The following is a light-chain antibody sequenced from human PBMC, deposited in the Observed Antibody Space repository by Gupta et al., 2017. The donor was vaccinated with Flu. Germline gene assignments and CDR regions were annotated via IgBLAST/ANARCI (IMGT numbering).Light chain of an antibody. J-gene: IGLJ2*01. Sequence: DQEFPGKAPKRCRERNRQRPSGVTDRFSGSKSGTSDALTISGLRSDDEGEYYCEASDDTLSGVVFGGGTKLTVL. V-gene: IGLV1-47*01. CDR2: RNR. CDR3: EASDDTLSGVV.